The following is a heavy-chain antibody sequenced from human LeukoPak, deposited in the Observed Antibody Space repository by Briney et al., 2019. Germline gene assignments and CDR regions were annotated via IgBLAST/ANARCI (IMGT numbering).Heavy chain of an antibody. D-gene: IGHD6-19*01. J-gene: IGHJ4*02. CDR2: ISHSGST. Sequence: SETLSLTCAVYGGSFSGYYWSWVRQPPGKGLEWIGEISHSGSTYYNPSLKSRVTVSVDTSKNQFSLKLSSVTAADTAVYYCARWYSSGWASDYWGQGTLVTVSS. CDR1: GGSFSGYY. CDR3: ARWYSSGWASDY. V-gene: IGHV4-34*01.